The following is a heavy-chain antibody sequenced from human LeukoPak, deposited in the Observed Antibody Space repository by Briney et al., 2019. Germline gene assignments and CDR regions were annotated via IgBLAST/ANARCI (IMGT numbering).Heavy chain of an antibody. Sequence: PGGSLRLSCAASGFTFSSYSMNWIRQAPGKGLEWVSSISSSSSYIYYADSVKGRFTISRDNAKNSLHLQMNSLRAEDTAVYYCAKDPRSGYYDSSHSCWGQGTLVAVSS. J-gene: IGHJ4*02. D-gene: IGHD3-22*01. CDR2: ISSSSSYI. CDR3: AKDPRSGYYDSSHSC. CDR1: GFTFSSYS. V-gene: IGHV3-21*04.